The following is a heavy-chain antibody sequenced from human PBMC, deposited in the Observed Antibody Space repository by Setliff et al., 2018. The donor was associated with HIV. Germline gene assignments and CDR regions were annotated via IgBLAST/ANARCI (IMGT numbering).Heavy chain of an antibody. Sequence: PGGSLRLSCAASGFTFSSYAMHWVRQAPGKGLEWVAVISYDGSNKYYADSVKGRFTISRDNAKNSLYLQMSSLRAEDTAVYYCAREIGDSGWFMMFDYWGQGTLVTVSS. V-gene: IGHV3-30*04. CDR2: ISYDGSNK. D-gene: IGHD6-13*01. CDR1: GFTFSSYA. J-gene: IGHJ4*02. CDR3: AREIGDSGWFMMFDY.